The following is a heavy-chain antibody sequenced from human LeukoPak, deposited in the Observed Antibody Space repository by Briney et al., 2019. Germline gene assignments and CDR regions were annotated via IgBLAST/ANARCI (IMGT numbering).Heavy chain of an antibody. CDR1: GASVSTYY. J-gene: IGHJ4*02. D-gene: IGHD6-13*01. V-gene: IGHV4-4*07. CDR2: LYTSGST. Sequence: SETLSLTCTVSGASVSTYYWSWIRQPAGKGLEWIGRLYTSGSTNYNPSLKSRVTISVDKSKDQFSLKVTSVTAADTAVYYCARGSWSFDYWGQGTLVTVSS. CDR3: ARGSWSFDY.